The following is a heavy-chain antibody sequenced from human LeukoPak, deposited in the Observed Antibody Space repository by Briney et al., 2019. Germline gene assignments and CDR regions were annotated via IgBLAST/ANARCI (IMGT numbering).Heavy chain of an antibody. CDR3: ARDLEITMIVVVTPSFDY. CDR1: GYTFTSYY. CDR2: INPNSGGT. V-gene: IGHV1-2*06. D-gene: IGHD3-22*01. J-gene: IGHJ4*02. Sequence: ASVKVSCKASGYTFTSYYMHWVRQPPGQGLEWMGRINPNSGGTNYAQKLQGRVTMTRDTSISEAYMELSRLRSDDTAVYYCARDLEITMIVVVTPSFDYWGQGTLVTVSS.